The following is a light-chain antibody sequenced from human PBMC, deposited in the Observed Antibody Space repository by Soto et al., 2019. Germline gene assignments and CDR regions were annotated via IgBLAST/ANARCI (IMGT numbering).Light chain of an antibody. V-gene: IGLV2-18*01. CDR3: SLYTSENTYV. CDR1: TSNIGSNY. CDR2: EAR. Sequence: QSVLTQPPSASGTPVQGVTISCSGSTSNIGSNYVYWYQQPPGTAPKLIIYEARNRPSGVPDRFSGSKSGNTASLTISGLQAADEADYYCSLYTSENTYVFGTGTKVTVL. J-gene: IGLJ1*01.